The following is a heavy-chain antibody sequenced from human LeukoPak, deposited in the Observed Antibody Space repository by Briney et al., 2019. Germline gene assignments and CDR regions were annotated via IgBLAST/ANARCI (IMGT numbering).Heavy chain of an antibody. CDR1: GFTFSRYW. CDR2: MNTDGSRT. J-gene: IGHJ4*02. D-gene: IGHD4-23*01. V-gene: IGHV3-74*01. Sequence: PGGSLRLSCVASGFTFSRYWMHWVRQAPGKGLVWVSRMNTDGSRTDYADSVKGRFTISRDNAKNTLYLQMNSLGAEDTAVYSCANDFGGSDDYWGQGTLVTVSS. CDR3: ANDFGGSDDY.